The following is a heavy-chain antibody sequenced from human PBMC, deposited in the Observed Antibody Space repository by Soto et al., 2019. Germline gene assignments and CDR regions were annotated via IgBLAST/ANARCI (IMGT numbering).Heavy chain of an antibody. D-gene: IGHD6-13*01. CDR2: ISSSGSTI. J-gene: IGHJ6*02. Sequence: LRLSCAASGFTFDNYEMIWVRQAPGKGLEWVSYISSSGSTIYLADSVKGRFTISRDNAKNSLYLQMNSLRAGDTAVYYCARENSPAGMDVWGQGTTVTVSS. CDR3: ARENSPAGMDV. V-gene: IGHV3-48*03. CDR1: GFTFDNYE.